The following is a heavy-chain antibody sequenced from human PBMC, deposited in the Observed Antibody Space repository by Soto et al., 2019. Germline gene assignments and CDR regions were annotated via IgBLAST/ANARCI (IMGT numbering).Heavy chain of an antibody. J-gene: IGHJ6*02. CDR3: ATGRPVVTHSSYYGMDV. Sequence: SVKVSCKASGGTFSSDAISWVRQAPGQGLEWMGGIIPIFGTANYAQKFQGRVTSTADKSTSTAYMELSSLRSEDTAVYYCATGRPVVTHSSYYGMDVWGQGPTVLVSS. CDR2: IIPIFGTA. CDR1: GGTFSSDA. V-gene: IGHV1-69*06. D-gene: IGHD2-15*01.